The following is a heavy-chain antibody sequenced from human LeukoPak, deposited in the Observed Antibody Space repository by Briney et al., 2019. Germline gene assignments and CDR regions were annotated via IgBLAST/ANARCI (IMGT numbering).Heavy chain of an antibody. J-gene: IGHJ3*02. CDR1: GFTFSGSA. CDR2: IKSKANSYAT. Sequence: GGYLRLYCAASGFTFSGSAMHWVRPASGKGLEWVGRIKSKANSYATAYAASVRGRFTISRDDSKNTAYLQMNSLKTEDTAVYYCAIVFAGVGAFGIWGHGTMVTVSS. CDR3: AIVFAGVGAFGI. V-gene: IGHV3-73*01. D-gene: IGHD3-3*01.